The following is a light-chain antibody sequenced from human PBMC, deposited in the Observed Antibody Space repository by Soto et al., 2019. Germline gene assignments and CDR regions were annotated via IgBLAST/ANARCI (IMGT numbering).Light chain of an antibody. CDR3: MQAVQTPRT. Sequence: EIVMTQSPLSLPVTPGEPASISCRSSQSLLYSNGYNYLDWYLQKPGQSPQLLIYMGSNRASGVPDRFSGSGSGTDFTLKISRVEAEDVGVYYCMQAVQTPRTFGQGTKVEIK. V-gene: IGKV2-28*01. CDR2: MGS. CDR1: QSLLYSNGYNY. J-gene: IGKJ1*01.